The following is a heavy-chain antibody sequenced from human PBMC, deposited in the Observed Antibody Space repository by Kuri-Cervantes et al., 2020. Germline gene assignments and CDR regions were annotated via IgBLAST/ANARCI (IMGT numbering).Heavy chain of an antibody. CDR1: GGSISSYY. Sequence: SETLSLTCTVSGGSISSYYWSWIRQPPGKGLEWIGYIYYSGSTNYNPSLKSRVTISVDKSKNQFSLKLSSVTAADTAVYYCARATLWFGELLEYYYYGMDVWGQGTTVTVSS. CDR3: ARATLWFGELLEYYYYGMDV. J-gene: IGHJ6*02. CDR2: IYYSGST. V-gene: IGHV4-59*12. D-gene: IGHD3-10*01.